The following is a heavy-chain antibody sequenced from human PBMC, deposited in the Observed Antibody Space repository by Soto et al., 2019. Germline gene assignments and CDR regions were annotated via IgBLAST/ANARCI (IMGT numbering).Heavy chain of an antibody. CDR1: GYTFTSYY. D-gene: IGHD4-4*01. Sequence: ASVKGSCKAAGYTFTSYYINGWLHATGQGREGRGWMNPNSGNAGYAQKFEGRGTMTRSTSIKTAYMELRNRRCEDTAVYYCGWMYSNYMVWSSHYCMDFWGQGTMVTVSS. J-gene: IGHJ6*02. V-gene: IGHV1-8*01. CDR2: MNPNSGNA. CDR3: GWMYSNYMVWSSHYCMDF.